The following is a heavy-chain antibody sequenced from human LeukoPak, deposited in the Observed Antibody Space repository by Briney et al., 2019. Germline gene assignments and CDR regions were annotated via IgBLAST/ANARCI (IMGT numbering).Heavy chain of an antibody. V-gene: IGHV4-30-2*01. D-gene: IGHD2-21*01. J-gene: IGHJ4*02. CDR3: AGEGEYGESYS. CDR1: GVTISYESYY. CDR2: IYRGRT. Sequence: PSETLSLTCAVSGVTISYESYYWNWIRRAPGKGPEWIGNIYRGRTRVNPSYTSRVAISVDTSKSQVSLSLTSVTAADTAIYYCAGEGEYGESYSWGQGVLVIVSA.